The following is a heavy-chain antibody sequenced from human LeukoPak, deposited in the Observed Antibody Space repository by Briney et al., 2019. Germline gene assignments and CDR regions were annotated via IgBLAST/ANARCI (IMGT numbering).Heavy chain of an antibody. Sequence: PSETLSLTCTVSSGSISGYYWSWIRQPPGKGLEWIGYSYYSGSTSYSPSLKSRVTILVDTSKNQFSLKLSSVTPADTAVHFCARVRLGVGDAFDIWGQGTMVTVSS. J-gene: IGHJ3*02. CDR2: SYYSGST. CDR3: ARVRLGVGDAFDI. D-gene: IGHD3-10*01. V-gene: IGHV4-59*01. CDR1: SGSISGYY.